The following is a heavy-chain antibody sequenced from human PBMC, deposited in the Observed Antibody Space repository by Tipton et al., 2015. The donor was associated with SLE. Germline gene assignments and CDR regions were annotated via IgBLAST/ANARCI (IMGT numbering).Heavy chain of an antibody. CDR2: IYTSGST. D-gene: IGHD6-19*01. CDR3: ARVSESGWYYSDY. J-gene: IGHJ4*02. V-gene: IGHV4-61*02. Sequence: TLSLTCTVSGGSISSGSYYWSWIRQPAGKGLEWIGRIYTSGSTNYNPSLKSRVTISVDTSKNQFSLKLSSVTAADTAVYYCARVSESGWYYSDYWGQGTLVTVSS. CDR1: GGSISSGSYY.